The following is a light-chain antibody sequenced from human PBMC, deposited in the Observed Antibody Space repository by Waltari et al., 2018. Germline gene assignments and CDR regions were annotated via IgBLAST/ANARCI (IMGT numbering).Light chain of an antibody. J-gene: IGKJ1*01. CDR1: QPIATY. CDR2: AAS. Sequence: DIQMTQSPSSLSASVGDRVTITCRASQPIATYLSWYNQKPGKGPKDLIYAASTLQTGVPTRFSGSGSGTDFTLTIAGLEPEDSGTYFCQQDYISPWTFGQGTTVEVK. CDR3: QQDYISPWT. V-gene: IGKV1-39*01.